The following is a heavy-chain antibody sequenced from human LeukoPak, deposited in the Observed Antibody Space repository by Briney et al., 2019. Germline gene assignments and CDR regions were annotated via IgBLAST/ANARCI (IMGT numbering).Heavy chain of an antibody. V-gene: IGHV4-39*01. D-gene: IGHD1-26*01. CDR3: ARQLTGSYEHDS. CDR1: GGSIGTSSYY. Sequence: SETLSLTCTVSGGSIGTSSYYWGWIRQPPGEGLEWIANIYYSGITYYTPSLKSPVTISVDTSKNQFSLKLSSVTAADTAVYYCARQLTGSYEHDSWGQGTLVTVSS. CDR2: IYYSGIT. J-gene: IGHJ4*02.